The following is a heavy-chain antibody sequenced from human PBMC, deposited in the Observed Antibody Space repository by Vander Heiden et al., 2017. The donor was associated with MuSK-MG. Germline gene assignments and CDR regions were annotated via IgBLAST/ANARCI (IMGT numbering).Heavy chain of an antibody. CDR1: GYTFNSYA. J-gene: IGHJ4*02. V-gene: IGHV1-3*01. CDR3: ARDGDYGDYVFYGDY. Sequence: QVQLVQSGAEVKKPGASVKVSCKASGYTFNSYAMHWVRQAPGQRLEWMGWINAGNGNTKYSQKFQGRVTITRDTSASTAYMELSSLRSEDTAVYYCARDGDYGDYVFYGDYWGQGTLVTVSS. D-gene: IGHD4-17*01. CDR2: INAGNGNT.